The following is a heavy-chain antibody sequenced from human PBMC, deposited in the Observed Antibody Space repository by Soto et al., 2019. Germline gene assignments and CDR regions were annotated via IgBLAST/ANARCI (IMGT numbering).Heavy chain of an antibody. D-gene: IGHD3-10*01. V-gene: IGHV3-23*01. J-gene: IGHJ4*02. Sequence: AGSLRLSCVASGLTFGSRAMTWVRQAPGEGLQWVSTITDTGGDAKYADSVRGRFVISRDNSKKTLYLQMTSLTAEDSAMYYCARGSTDSYPGSRIFDFWGRGTLVTVSS. CDR3: ARGSTDSYPGSRIFDF. CDR1: GLTFGSRA. CDR2: ITDTGGDA.